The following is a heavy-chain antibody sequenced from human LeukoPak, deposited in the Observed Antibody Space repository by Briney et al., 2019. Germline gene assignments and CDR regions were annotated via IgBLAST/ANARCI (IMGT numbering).Heavy chain of an antibody. Sequence: ASVKVSCKASGYTFTSYGISWVRQAPGQGLEWMGWISAYNGNTNYAQKLQGRVTMTTDTSTSTAYMELRSLRSDDTAVYYCASHPSGSRYNWFDPWGQGTLVTVSS. CDR2: ISAYNGNT. V-gene: IGHV1-18*01. CDR3: ASHPSGSRYNWFDP. D-gene: IGHD3-10*01. CDR1: GYTFTSYG. J-gene: IGHJ5*02.